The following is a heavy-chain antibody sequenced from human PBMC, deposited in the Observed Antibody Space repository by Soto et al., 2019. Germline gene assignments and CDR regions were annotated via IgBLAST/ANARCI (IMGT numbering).Heavy chain of an antibody. CDR1: GFTFSTFA. J-gene: IGHJ4*02. D-gene: IGHD6-19*01. Sequence: QVQLAESGGGVVQPRRSLRLSCAASGFTFSTFAMHWVRQAPGKRLKWVAIISYDGSRKHYADSVKGRFTISRDNSRNTLFLQMNSLRAEDTAVYYGVRVPSHISVAANVDYWGQGTLVTVSS. V-gene: IGHV3-30-3*01. CDR2: ISYDGSRK. CDR3: VRVPSHISVAANVDY.